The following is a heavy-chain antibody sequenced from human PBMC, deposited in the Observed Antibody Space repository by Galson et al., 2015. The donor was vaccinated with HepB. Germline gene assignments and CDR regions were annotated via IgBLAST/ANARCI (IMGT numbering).Heavy chain of an antibody. CDR1: GFTFSDYY. D-gene: IGHD4-17*01. V-gene: IGHV3-11*06. CDR2: ISSSSTYT. Sequence: SLRLSCAASGFTFSDYYMSWIRQAPGKGLEWISYISSSSTYTNYAGSLKGRFTISRDNAKNSLYLQINSLRAEDTAVFYCARVADADYGDHSHFDSWGQGTLVTVSS. CDR3: ARVADADYGDHSHFDS. J-gene: IGHJ4*02.